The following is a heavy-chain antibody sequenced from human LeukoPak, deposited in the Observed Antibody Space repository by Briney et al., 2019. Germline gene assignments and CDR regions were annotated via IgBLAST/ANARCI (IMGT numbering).Heavy chain of an antibody. CDR1: SGSINSGNYY. Sequence: PSETLSLTCTVPSGSINSGNYYWSWMRQPAGKGLEWIGRIYTSGSTNYNPSLTSRVTISVDTSKNQLSLKVSSVTAADTAVYYCAISSSGYSYGLGWFDPWGQGTLVTVSS. CDR3: AISSSGYSYGLGWFDP. J-gene: IGHJ5*02. CDR2: IYTSGST. V-gene: IGHV4-61*02. D-gene: IGHD5-18*01.